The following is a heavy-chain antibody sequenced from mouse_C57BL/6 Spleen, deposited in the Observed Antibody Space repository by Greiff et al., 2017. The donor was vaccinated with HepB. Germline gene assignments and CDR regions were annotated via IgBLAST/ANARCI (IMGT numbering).Heavy chain of an antibody. V-gene: IGHV5-17*01. D-gene: IGHD2-4*01. Sequence: EVQLVESGGGLVKPGGSLKLSCAASGFTFSDYGMHWVRQAPEKGLEWVAYISSGSSTIYYADTVKGRFTISRDNAKNTLFLQMTSLRSEDTAMYYCAIFYYDYDPFAYWGQGTLVTVSA. J-gene: IGHJ3*01. CDR2: ISSGSSTI. CDR1: GFTFSDYG. CDR3: AIFYYDYDPFAY.